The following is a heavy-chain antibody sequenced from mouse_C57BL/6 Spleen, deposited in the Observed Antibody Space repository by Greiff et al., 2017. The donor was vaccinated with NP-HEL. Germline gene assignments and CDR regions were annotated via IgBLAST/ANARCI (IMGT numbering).Heavy chain of an antibody. CDR1: GYTFTDYY. Sequence: VQLQQSGPELVKPGASVKISCKASGYTFTDYYMNWVKQSHGKSLEWIGDINPNNGGTSYNQKFKGKATLTVDKSSSTAYMELRSLTSEDSAVYYCARRGLIYYGNYGYYFDYWGQGTTLTVSS. CDR3: ARRGLIYYGNYGYYFDY. D-gene: IGHD2-1*01. V-gene: IGHV1-26*01. CDR2: INPNNGGT. J-gene: IGHJ2*01.